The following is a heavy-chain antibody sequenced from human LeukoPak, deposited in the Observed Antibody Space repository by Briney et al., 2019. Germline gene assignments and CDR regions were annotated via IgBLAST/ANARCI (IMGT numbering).Heavy chain of an antibody. CDR2: IKSKTDGGTT. V-gene: IGHV3-15*01. D-gene: IGHD5-12*01. CDR1: GFTFSNAW. CDR3: AKGERYSGYEGSRYFDY. J-gene: IGHJ4*02. Sequence: GGSLRLSCAASGFTFSNAWMSWVRQAPGKGLEWVGRIKSKTDGGTTDYAAPVKGRFTISRDDSKNTLYLQMNSLRAEDTAVYYCAKGERYSGYEGSRYFDYWGQGTLVTVSS.